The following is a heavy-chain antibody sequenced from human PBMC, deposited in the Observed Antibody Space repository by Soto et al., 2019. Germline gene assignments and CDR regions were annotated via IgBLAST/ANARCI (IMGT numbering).Heavy chain of an antibody. CDR2: ISYDGSNK. D-gene: IGHD1-26*01. CDR1: GFTFSSYA. V-gene: IGHV3-30-3*01. Sequence: GGSLRLSCAASGFTFSSYAMHWVRQAPGKGLEWVAVISYDGSNKYYADSVKGRFTISRDNSKNTLYLQMNSLRAEDTAVYYCARDSPPSIYLVGPPPPSRPARDAFDIWGQGTMVTVSS. J-gene: IGHJ3*02. CDR3: ARDSPPSIYLVGPPPPSRPARDAFDI.